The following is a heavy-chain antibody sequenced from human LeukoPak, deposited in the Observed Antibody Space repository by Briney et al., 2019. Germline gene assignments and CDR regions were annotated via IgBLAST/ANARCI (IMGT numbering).Heavy chain of an antibody. CDR1: GDSVSSNSAA. J-gene: IGHJ6*02. Sequence: SQTLSLTCAISGDSVSSNSAAWNWIRQSPSRGLEWLGRTYYRSKWYNDYAVSVKSRITINPDTSKNQFSLQLNSVTPEDTAVYCCARGRGDSGYDATAYYYYYGMDVWGQGTTVTVSS. CDR3: ARGRGDSGYDATAYYYYYGMDV. D-gene: IGHD5-12*01. CDR2: TYYRSKWYN. V-gene: IGHV6-1*01.